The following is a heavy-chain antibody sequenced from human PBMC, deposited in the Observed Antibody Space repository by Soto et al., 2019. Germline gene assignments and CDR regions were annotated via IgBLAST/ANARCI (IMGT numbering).Heavy chain of an antibody. Sequence: QLQLQESGPGLVKPSETLSLTCTVSGGSISSSSYYWGWIRQPPGKGLEWIGSIYYSGSTYYNPPLRXXVXIXXDTSKNQFSLKLSSVTAADTAVYYCPRQLGEGFDYWGQGTLVTVSS. J-gene: IGHJ4*02. D-gene: IGHD3-10*01. CDR2: IYYSGST. CDR3: PRQLGEGFDY. CDR1: GGSISSSSYY. V-gene: IGHV4-39*01.